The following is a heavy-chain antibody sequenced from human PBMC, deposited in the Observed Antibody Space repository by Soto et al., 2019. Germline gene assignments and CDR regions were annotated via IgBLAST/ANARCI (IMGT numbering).Heavy chain of an antibody. CDR3: ARGPFDY. J-gene: IGHJ4*02. CDR1: GFTFSTYA. CDR2: ISDSGGSK. V-gene: IGHV3-23*01. Sequence: GGSLRLSCAASGFTFSTYAMNWVRQAPGQGLEWVSAISDSGGSKYYADSVKGRFTISRDNSKNTLYLQMNSLRAEDTAVYYCARGPFDYWGQGTLVTVSS.